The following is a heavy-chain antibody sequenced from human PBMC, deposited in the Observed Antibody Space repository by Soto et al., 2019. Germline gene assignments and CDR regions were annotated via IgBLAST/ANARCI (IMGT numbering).Heavy chain of an antibody. Sequence: GESLKISCAASGFPFSSYAMSWGRQAPGKGLEWVSAFSGSGGSTYYADSVKGRLTISRANSKNPLYLQMTSLRAEDTDVYDCAKAYRADRITSFGVVIWFDPWGQGTLVTVSS. D-gene: IGHD3-3*01. CDR3: AKAYRADRITSFGVVIWFDP. V-gene: IGHV3-23*01. CDR2: FSGSGGST. J-gene: IGHJ5*02. CDR1: GFPFSSYA.